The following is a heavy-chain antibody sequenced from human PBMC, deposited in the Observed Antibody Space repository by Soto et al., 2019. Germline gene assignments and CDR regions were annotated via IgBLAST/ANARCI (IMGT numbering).Heavy chain of an antibody. D-gene: IGHD2-15*01. V-gene: IGHV1-69*04. Sequence: SVKVSCKASGGTFSSYAISWVRQAPGQGLEWMGRIIPILGIANYAQKFQGRVTITADKSTSTAYMELSSLRSEDTAVYYCARDRCSGGSCYSSFDYWGQGTLVTVSS. J-gene: IGHJ4*02. CDR3: ARDRCSGGSCYSSFDY. CDR1: GGTFSSYA. CDR2: IIPILGIA.